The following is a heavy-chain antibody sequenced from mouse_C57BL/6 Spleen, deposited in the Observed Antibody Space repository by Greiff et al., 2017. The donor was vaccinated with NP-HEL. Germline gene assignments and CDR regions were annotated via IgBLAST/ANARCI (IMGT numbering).Heavy chain of an antibody. CDR3: ARSYYYGSFDY. V-gene: IGHV1-7*01. D-gene: IGHD1-1*01. CDR1: GYTFTSYW. Sequence: QVQLQQSGAELAKPGASVKLSCKASGYTFTSYWMHWVKQRPGQGLEWIGYINPSSGYTKYNEKFKDKATLTAAKSSSTAYMQLSSLTYEDSAVYYCARSYYYGSFDYWGQGTTLTVSS. J-gene: IGHJ2*01. CDR2: INPSSGYT.